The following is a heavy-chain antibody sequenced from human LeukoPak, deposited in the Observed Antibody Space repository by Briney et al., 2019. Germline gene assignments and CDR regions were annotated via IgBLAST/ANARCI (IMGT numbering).Heavy chain of an antibody. CDR2: ITHSGST. V-gene: IGHV4-34*01. CDR3: ARGGQIYGSGGSCYILHY. J-gene: IGHJ4*02. CDR1: GGSFSGYY. Sequence: SETLSLTCAVYGGSFSGYYWSWIRQPPGKGLEWIGEITHSGSTNYNPSLKSRVTISVDTSKNQFSLQLSSVTAADTAVYYCARGGQIYGSGGSCYILHYWGQGTMVTVSS. D-gene: IGHD2-15*01.